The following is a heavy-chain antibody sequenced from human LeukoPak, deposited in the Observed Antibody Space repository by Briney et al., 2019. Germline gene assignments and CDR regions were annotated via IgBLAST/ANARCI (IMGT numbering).Heavy chain of an antibody. CDR3: ARHRYYYRSGSYYGAPYYMDV. J-gene: IGHJ6*03. CDR1: GGSISNSSYH. CDR2: IYYSGST. Sequence: SETLSLTCTVSGGSISNSSYHWGWIRQPPGKGLEWIGTIYYSGSTYYNPSLKSRVTISVDTSKNHFSLKLSSVTAADTAVYYCARHRYYYRSGSYYGAPYYMDVWGKGTTVTISS. D-gene: IGHD3-10*01. V-gene: IGHV4-39*01.